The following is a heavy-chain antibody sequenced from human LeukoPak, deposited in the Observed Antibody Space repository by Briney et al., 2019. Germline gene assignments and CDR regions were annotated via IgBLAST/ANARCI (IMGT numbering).Heavy chain of an antibody. CDR2: IYYSGST. J-gene: IGHJ4*02. Sequence: SETLSLTCTVSGGSISSYYWSWIRQPPGKGLEWIGYIYYSGSTNCNPSLKSRVTISVDTSKNQFSLKLSSVTAADTAVYYCASSHLSVALFDYWGQGTLVSVSS. CDR3: ASSHLSVALFDY. V-gene: IGHV4-59*01. CDR1: GGSISSYY. D-gene: IGHD2-15*01.